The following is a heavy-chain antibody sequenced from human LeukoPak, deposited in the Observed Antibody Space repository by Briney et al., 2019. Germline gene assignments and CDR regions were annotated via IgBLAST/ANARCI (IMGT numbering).Heavy chain of an antibody. V-gene: IGHV3-23*01. CDR2: ISGSGDST. Sequence: GGSLRLSCAASGFTFSNHAMSWVRQAPGKGLEWVSTISGSGDSTYYAASVKGRFTISGDNSKNTLYLQMNSLRAEDTAVYYCARRGPNWGFFDYWGRGTLVTVSS. CDR3: ARRGPNWGFFDY. D-gene: IGHD7-27*01. J-gene: IGHJ4*02. CDR1: GFTFSNHA.